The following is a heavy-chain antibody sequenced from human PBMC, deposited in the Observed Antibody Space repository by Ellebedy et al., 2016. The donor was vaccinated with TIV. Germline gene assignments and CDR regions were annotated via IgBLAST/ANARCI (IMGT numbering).Heavy chain of an antibody. Sequence: AASVKVSCKASGGTFSSYAISWVRQAPGQGLEWMGGIIPIFGTANYAQKFQGRVTITADESTITAYMELSSLRSEDTAVYYCASWSRDGYNYVFQHWGQGTLVTVSS. V-gene: IGHV1-69*13. D-gene: IGHD5-24*01. CDR1: GGTFSSYA. CDR2: IIPIFGTA. CDR3: ASWSRDGYNYVFQH. J-gene: IGHJ1*01.